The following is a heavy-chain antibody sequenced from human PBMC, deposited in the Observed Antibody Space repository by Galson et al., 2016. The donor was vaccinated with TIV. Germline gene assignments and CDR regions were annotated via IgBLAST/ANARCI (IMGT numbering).Heavy chain of an antibody. V-gene: IGHV3-23*01. D-gene: IGHD6-19*01. CDR2: ISAGGGNI. J-gene: IGHJ6*02. CDR1: GFTFSSFA. CDR3: VKVPSSGFTYYYAMDV. Sequence: SLRLSCAASGFTFSSFAVSWVRQAPGKGLEWVSGISAGGGNIYYADSVKGRFTISRDNSKNTLYMQMNSLRAEDTAVYYCVKVPSSGFTYYYAMDVWGQGTTVTVSS.